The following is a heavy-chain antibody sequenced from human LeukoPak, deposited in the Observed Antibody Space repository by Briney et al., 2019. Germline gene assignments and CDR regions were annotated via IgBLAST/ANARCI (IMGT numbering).Heavy chain of an antibody. CDR3: SGYDCSGGSCYRYHYYGMDV. CDR1: GGSFSGYY. Sequence: SETLSLTCAVYGGSFSGYYWSWIRQPPGKGLVWIGEVNHSGSTSYNPSLKSRVTISVDTSKNQFSLKLSSVTAADTAVYYCSGYDCSGGSCYRYHYYGMDVWGQGTTVTVSS. D-gene: IGHD2-15*01. V-gene: IGHV4-34*01. CDR2: VNHSGST. J-gene: IGHJ6*02.